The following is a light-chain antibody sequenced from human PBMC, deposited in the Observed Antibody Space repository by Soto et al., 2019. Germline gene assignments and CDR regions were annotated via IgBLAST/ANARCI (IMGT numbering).Light chain of an antibody. Sequence: QSVLTQPASVSGSPGQSITISFTGTSSDVGGYNYVSWYQQHPGKAPKLMIYDVSNRPSGVSNRFSGSKSGNTASLTISGLQAEDEADYYCSSDTSSSIFGTGTKLTVL. CDR1: SSDVGGYNY. J-gene: IGLJ1*01. CDR3: SSDTSSSI. V-gene: IGLV2-14*01. CDR2: DVS.